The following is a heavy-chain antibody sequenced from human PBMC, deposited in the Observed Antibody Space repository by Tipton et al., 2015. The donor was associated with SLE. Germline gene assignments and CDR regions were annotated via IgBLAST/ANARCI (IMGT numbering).Heavy chain of an antibody. CDR1: GFTFSSYS. CDR2: ISSSSSTI. J-gene: IGHJ4*02. Sequence: SLRLSCAVSGFTFSSYSMNWVRQAPGKGLEWVSYISSSSSTIYYADSVKGRFTISRDNSKNTVYLQMSSLKADDTALYYCARDKISYCRQSSCYQSTFDYWGQGVLVTVSS. V-gene: IGHV3-48*01. D-gene: IGHD2-15*01. CDR3: ARDKISYCRQSSCYQSTFDY.